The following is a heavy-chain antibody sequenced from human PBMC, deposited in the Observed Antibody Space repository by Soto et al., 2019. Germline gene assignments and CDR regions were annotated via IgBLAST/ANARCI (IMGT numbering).Heavy chain of an antibody. CDR3: ATAAYDSSGYFYRNYFDY. Sequence: QVQLVQSGAEVKKPGSSVKVSCKASGGTFSSYAISWVRQAPGQGLAWMGGIIPIFGTANYAQKFQGRVTITADESTSTAYMELSSLRAEDTAVHYCATAAYDSSGYFYRNYFDYWGQGSVVTVSS. CDR2: IIPIFGTA. V-gene: IGHV1-69*01. J-gene: IGHJ4*02. D-gene: IGHD3-22*01. CDR1: GGTFSSYA.